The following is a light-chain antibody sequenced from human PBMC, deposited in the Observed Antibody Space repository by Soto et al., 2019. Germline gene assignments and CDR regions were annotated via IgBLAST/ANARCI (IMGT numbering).Light chain of an antibody. J-gene: IGLJ1*01. Sequence: QSVLTQPASVSGSPGQSITISCTGTSSDIGTYDLVSWYQQFACKARKVIIYXXXXXXSGXXXRFSGSSSGNTASLTISGLQAEDEAIYSCCSYAGRSIYVFGSGTKVTVL. CDR3: CSYAGRSIYV. CDR1: SSDIGTYDL. V-gene: IGLV2-23*01. CDR2: XXX.